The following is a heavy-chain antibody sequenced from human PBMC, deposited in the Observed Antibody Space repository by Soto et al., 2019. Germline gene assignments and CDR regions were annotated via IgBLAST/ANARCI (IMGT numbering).Heavy chain of an antibody. V-gene: IGHV4-59*01. CDR3: ARDRGSVAGSRHFDY. CDR1: GGSISSYY. D-gene: IGHD6-19*01. Sequence: TLSLTCTVSGGSISSYYWSWIRQPPGKGLEWIGYIYYSGSTNYNPSLKSRVTISVDTSKNQFSLKLSSVTAADTAVYYCARDRGSVAGSRHFDYWGQGTLVTVSS. J-gene: IGHJ4*02. CDR2: IYYSGST.